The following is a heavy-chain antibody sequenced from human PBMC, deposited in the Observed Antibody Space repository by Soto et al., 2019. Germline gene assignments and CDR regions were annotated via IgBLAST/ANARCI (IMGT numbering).Heavy chain of an antibody. V-gene: IGHV1-2*02. J-gene: IGHJ6*02. CDR3: ARDPIIYYYYGMDV. CDR1: GYTFTGYY. Sequence: ASVKVSCKASGYTFTGYYMHWVRQAPGQGLEWMGWINPNSGGTNYAQKFQGRVTMTRDTSISTAYMELSRLRSDDTAAYYCARDPIIYYYYGMDVWGQGTTVTVSS. D-gene: IGHD3-10*01. CDR2: INPNSGGT.